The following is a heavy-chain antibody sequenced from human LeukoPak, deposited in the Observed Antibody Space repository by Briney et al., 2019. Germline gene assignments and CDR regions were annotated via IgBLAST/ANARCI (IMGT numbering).Heavy chain of an antibody. D-gene: IGHD3-22*01. V-gene: IGHV1-69*05. Sequence: SVKVSCKASGGTFSSYAISWVRQAPGQGLEWMGRIIPIFGTANYAQKFQGRVTITTDESTSTAYMELSSLRSEDTAVYYCASVSYHYDSSGYDNSGFDYWGQGTLVTVSS. CDR1: GGTFSSYA. CDR3: ASVSYHYDSSGYDNSGFDY. J-gene: IGHJ4*02. CDR2: IIPIFGTA.